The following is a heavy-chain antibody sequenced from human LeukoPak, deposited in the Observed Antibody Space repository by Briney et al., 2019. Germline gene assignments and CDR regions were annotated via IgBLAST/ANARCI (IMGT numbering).Heavy chain of an antibody. Sequence: GASVKVSCKASGGTFSSYAISRVRQAPGQGLEWMGGIIPIFGTANYAQKFQGRVTMELSSLRSEDTAVYYCARGTYSSGWYPNWFDPWGQGTLVTVSS. CDR2: IIPIFGTA. CDR1: GGTFSSYA. CDR3: ARGTYSSGWYPNWFDP. D-gene: IGHD6-19*01. J-gene: IGHJ5*02. V-gene: IGHV1-69*13.